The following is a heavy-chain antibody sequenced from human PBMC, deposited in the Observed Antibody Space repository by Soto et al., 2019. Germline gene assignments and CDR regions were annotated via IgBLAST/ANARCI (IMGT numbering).Heavy chain of an antibody. Sequence: SGPTLVNPTQTLTLTCTFSGFSLSTSGVGVGWIRQPPGKALEWLALIYWNDDKRYSPSLKSRLTITKDTSKNQVVLTMTNMDPVDTATYYCAHSPYYYGSGPEPYYYGMDVWGQGTTVTVSS. V-gene: IGHV2-5*01. CDR2: IYWNDDK. J-gene: IGHJ6*02. CDR3: AHSPYYYGSGPEPYYYGMDV. CDR1: GFSLSTSGVG. D-gene: IGHD3-10*01.